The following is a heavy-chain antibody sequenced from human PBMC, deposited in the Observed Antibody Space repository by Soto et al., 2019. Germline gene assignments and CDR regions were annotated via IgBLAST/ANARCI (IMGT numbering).Heavy chain of an antibody. D-gene: IGHD3-16*02. CDR3: AKLPPRMITFGGVIVGIDY. CDR2: ISYDGSNK. Sequence: QVQLVESGGGVVQPGRSLRLSCAASGFTFSSYGMHWVRQAPGKGLEWVAVISYDGSNKYYADSVKGRFTISRDNSKNTLYLQMNSLRVGDTAVYYCAKLPPRMITFGGVIVGIDYWGQGTLVTVSS. V-gene: IGHV3-30*18. J-gene: IGHJ4*02. CDR1: GFTFSSYG.